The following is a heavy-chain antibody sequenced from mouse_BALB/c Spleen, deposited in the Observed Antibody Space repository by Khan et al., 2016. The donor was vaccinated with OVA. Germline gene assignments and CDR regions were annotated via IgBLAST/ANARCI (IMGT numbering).Heavy chain of an antibody. Sequence: VQLQESGPGLAAPSQSLSITCTISGFSLTSYGVHWVRQPPGKGLEWLAVIWSDGSTNYNSALKSRLTITKDNSQSQVFLKMNSLQTDDTAIYFCARQPYYHYNIMDYWGQGTSVPVSS. CDR2: IWSDGST. J-gene: IGHJ4*01. CDR1: GFSLTSYG. V-gene: IGHV2-6-1*01. D-gene: IGHD2-10*01. CDR3: ARQPYYHYNIMDY.